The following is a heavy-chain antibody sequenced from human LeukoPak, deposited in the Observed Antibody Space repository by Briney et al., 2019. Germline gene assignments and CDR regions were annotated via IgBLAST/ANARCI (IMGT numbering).Heavy chain of an antibody. J-gene: IGHJ4*02. CDR2: ISYDGGNK. CDR3: AREPGSGLPIAPPDY. Sequence: QPGGSLRLSCAASGFTFSSYAMHWVRQAPGKGLEWVAVISYDGGNKYYADSVKGRFTISRDNSKNTLYLQMNSLRAEDTAVYYCAREPGSGLPIAPPDYWGQGTLVTVSS. V-gene: IGHV3-30-3*01. D-gene: IGHD4-11*01. CDR1: GFTFSSYA.